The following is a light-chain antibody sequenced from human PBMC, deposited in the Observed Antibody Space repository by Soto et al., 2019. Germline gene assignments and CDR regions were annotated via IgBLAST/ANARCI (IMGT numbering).Light chain of an antibody. CDR2: GAS. V-gene: IGKV3-15*01. Sequence: EIVMTQSPATLSVSPGERATLSCRASQSVSSNLAWYQQKRGQAPRLLIYGASTRATGIPARFSGTGSGTEFTLTISSLQSEEFALYNCTQYNASYTFGQGTKLEI. CDR1: QSVSSN. J-gene: IGKJ2*01. CDR3: TQYNASYT.